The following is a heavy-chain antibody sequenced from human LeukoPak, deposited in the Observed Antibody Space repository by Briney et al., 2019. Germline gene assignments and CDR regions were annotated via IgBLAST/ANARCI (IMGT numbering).Heavy chain of an antibody. V-gene: IGHV1-46*01. D-gene: IGHD3-16*01. CDR2: INPTDGAT. CDR1: GYTFTMYY. CDR3: AREERRRLSGNLGVLFASYYTYYYMDV. Sequence: GASVKVSCKASGYTFTMYYIHWVRQAPGQGLEWMGMINPTDGATTYAQRFQGRITMTRDMSTTTVYMDLRSLRSEDTAVYFCAREERRRLSGNLGVLFASYYTYYYMDVWGRGTMVTVSS. J-gene: IGHJ6*03.